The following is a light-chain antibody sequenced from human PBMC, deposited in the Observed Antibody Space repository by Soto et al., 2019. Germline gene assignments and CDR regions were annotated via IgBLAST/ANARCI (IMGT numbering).Light chain of an antibody. Sequence: AIQVTQSPSSLSASVGDRVTITCRSSQGIRNDLGWYQQKPGKAPKLLIYAASTLQSGVPSRFSGSGSGTDFTLTVSNLQPEDSATYYCLQDYIYPWTSGQGTKVEIK. CDR1: QGIRND. CDR3: LQDYIYPWT. CDR2: AAS. V-gene: IGKV1-6*01. J-gene: IGKJ1*01.